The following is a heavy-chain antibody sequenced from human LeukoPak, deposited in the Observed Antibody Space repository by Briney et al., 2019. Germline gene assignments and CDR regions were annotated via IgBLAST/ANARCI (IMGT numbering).Heavy chain of an antibody. Sequence: GGSLRLSCTVSGFTLSSYEMSWIRQAPGKGLEWVPSIDYDGGSGHYADSVKGRFTISRDNSNNTLFLHLNSLRGEDTAVYYCTRNSGWYGLSWGQGTLVTVSS. D-gene: IGHD6-19*01. CDR3: TRNSGWYGLS. CDR1: GFTLSSYE. J-gene: IGHJ1*01. CDR2: IDYDGGSG. V-gene: IGHV3-23*01.